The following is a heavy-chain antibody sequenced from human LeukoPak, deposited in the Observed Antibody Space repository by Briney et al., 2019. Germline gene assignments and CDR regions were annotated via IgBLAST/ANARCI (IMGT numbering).Heavy chain of an antibody. CDR1: GFTFSSYA. Sequence: GGSLRLSCAASGFTFSSYAMSWVRQAPGKGLEWVSVIFGSGSTTYYADSVKGRFTISRDNSKNTLYLQMSSLRAEDTAVYYCAKVGDYYGSGKYSNFDYWGQGTLVTVSS. CDR3: AKVGDYYGSGKYSNFDY. D-gene: IGHD3-10*01. CDR2: IFGSGSTT. V-gene: IGHV3-23*01. J-gene: IGHJ4*02.